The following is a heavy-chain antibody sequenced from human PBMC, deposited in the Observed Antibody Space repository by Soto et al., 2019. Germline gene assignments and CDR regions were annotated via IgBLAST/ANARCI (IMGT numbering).Heavy chain of an antibody. CDR1: GIDFSNYA. Sequence: EVQLLESGGGLVQPGGSLRLSCVASGIDFSNYAMSWVRQAPGKGLEWVSISSASGRSSYHADSVKGRFTISRDNSKNTLYLHMTNLRAEDTAVYYCAKDGNWLDVYFDVWGQGTPVTVSS. V-gene: IGHV3-23*01. D-gene: IGHD6-19*01. J-gene: IGHJ4*02. CDR3: AKDGNWLDVYFDV. CDR2: SSASGRSS.